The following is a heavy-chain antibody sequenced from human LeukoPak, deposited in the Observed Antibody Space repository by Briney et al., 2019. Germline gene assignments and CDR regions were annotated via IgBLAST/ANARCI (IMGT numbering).Heavy chain of an antibody. J-gene: IGHJ4*02. Sequence: GASLRLSCACSGFTVSTNYMSWVRKGQGTGLGRVSVIYSGGNTYYADSVKGRFTISRDNSKNTLYLQMNSLRADDTAVYYCARDSGTTVGYFDYWGQGTLVTVSS. CDR2: IYSGGNT. CDR3: ARDSGTTVGYFDY. V-gene: IGHV3-66*01. D-gene: IGHD4-23*01. CDR1: GFTVSTNY.